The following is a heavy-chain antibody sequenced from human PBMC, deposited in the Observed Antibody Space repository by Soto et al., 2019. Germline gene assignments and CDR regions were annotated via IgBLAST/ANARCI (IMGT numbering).Heavy chain of an antibody. CDR2: IYPGDSDT. D-gene: IGHD3-16*02. CDR1: GYSFTSYW. J-gene: IGHJ4*02. Sequence: GESLKISCKGSGYSFTSYWIGWVRQMPGKGLEWMGIIYPGDSDTRYSPSFQGQVTISADKSISTAYLQWSSLKASDTAMYYCARTLHLGELSYYFDYWGQGTLVTVSS. CDR3: ARTLHLGELSYYFDY. V-gene: IGHV5-51*01.